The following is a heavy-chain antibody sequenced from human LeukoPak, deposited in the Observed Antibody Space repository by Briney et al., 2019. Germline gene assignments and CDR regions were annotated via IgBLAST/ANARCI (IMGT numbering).Heavy chain of an antibody. D-gene: IGHD3-10*01. CDR1: GGSINSSSYY. J-gene: IGHJ4*02. V-gene: IGHV4-39*01. Sequence: SETLSLTCTVSGGSINSSSYYWGWIRQPPGKGLEWIGSIYSRGSTYYNPSLKSRVTISVDTSKNQFSLKLSSVTAADTAVYYCFSFYSGSGDYWGQGTLVTVSS. CDR3: FSFYSGSGDY. CDR2: IYSRGST.